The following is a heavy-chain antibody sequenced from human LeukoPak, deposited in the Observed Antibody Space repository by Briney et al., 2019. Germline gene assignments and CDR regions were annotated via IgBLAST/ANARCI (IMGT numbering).Heavy chain of an antibody. CDR2: IYHSGST. J-gene: IGHJ5*02. D-gene: IGHD6-13*01. V-gene: IGHV4-39*07. Sequence: SETLSLTCTVSGGSISSSSYYWGWIRQPPGKGLEWIGSIYHSGSTYYNPSLKSRVTISVDTSKNQFSLKLSSVTAADTAVYYCARGYSSSWYPNWFDPWGQGTLVTVSS. CDR3: ARGYSSSWYPNWFDP. CDR1: GGSISSSSYY.